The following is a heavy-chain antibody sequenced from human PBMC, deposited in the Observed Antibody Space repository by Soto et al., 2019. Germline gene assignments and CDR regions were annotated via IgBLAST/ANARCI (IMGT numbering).Heavy chain of an antibody. V-gene: IGHV1-69*02. J-gene: IGHJ5*02. D-gene: IGHD4-4*01. CDR3: ASAPPDFDYSNPNNWFDP. CDR1: GGTFSSYT. Sequence: ASVKVSCKASGGTFSSYTISWVRQAPGQGLEWMGRIIPILGIANYAQKFQGRVTITADKSTSTAYMELSSLRSEDTAVYYCASAPPDFDYSNPNNWFDPWGQGTLVTVSS. CDR2: IIPILGIA.